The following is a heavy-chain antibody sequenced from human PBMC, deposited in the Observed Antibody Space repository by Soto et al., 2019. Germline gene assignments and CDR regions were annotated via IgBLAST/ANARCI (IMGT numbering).Heavy chain of an antibody. CDR2: INHSGST. CDR3: ARGGYCSGGSCYSYYYYDMDV. CDR1: CGSFSGDY. J-gene: IGHJ6*02. V-gene: IGHV4-34*01. D-gene: IGHD2-15*01. Sequence: HSETLSVTCAFHCGSFSGDYWNCIRQPPGNGLEWIWEINHSGSTNYNPSLKSRVTISLDTSKNQFSLKLSSVNAADTAVYYCARGGYCSGGSCYSYYYYDMDVWGQGTTVTVSS.